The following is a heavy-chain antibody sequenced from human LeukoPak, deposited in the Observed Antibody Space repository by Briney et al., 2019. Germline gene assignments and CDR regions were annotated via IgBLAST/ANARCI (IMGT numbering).Heavy chain of an antibody. J-gene: IGHJ5*02. CDR1: GFTFSSYA. D-gene: IGHD2-2*01. CDR3: ARAWIKDIVVVPAAMDWFDR. Sequence: GGSLRLSCAASGFTFSSYAMHWVRQAPGKGLEWVAVISYDGSNKYYADSVKGRFTISRDNSKNTLYLQMNSLRAEDTAVYYCARAWIKDIVVVPAAMDWFDRWGQGTLVTVSS. V-gene: IGHV3-30-3*01. CDR2: ISYDGSNK.